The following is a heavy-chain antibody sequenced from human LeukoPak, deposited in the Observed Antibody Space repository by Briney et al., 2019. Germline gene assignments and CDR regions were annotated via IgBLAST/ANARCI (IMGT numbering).Heavy chain of an antibody. CDR2: ISSSGSTI. CDR1: GFTFSDYY. D-gene: IGHD3-10*01. CDR3: ARSYYYGSGSYDYYYGMDV. J-gene: IGHJ6*02. V-gene: IGHV3-11*01. Sequence: GGSLRLSCAASGFTFSDYYMSWISQAPGKGLEWVSYISSSGSTIYYADSVKGRFTISRDNAKNSLYLQMNSLRAEDTAVYYCARSYYYGSGSYDYYYGMDVWGQGTTVTVSS.